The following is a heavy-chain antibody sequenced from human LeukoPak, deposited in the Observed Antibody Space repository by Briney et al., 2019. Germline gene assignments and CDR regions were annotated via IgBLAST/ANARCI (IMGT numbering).Heavy chain of an antibody. D-gene: IGHD3-10*02. CDR2: FDPEDGET. CDR1: GYALTELS. V-gene: IGHV1-24*01. CDR3: AIPVRGVNDIGDY. Sequence: ASVKVSCKVSGYALTELSMHWVRQAPGKGLEWMRGFDPEDGETIYAQKFQGRVTMTEDTSTDTAYMELSSLRSEDTAVYYCAIPVRGVNDIGDYWGQGTLVTVSS. J-gene: IGHJ4*02.